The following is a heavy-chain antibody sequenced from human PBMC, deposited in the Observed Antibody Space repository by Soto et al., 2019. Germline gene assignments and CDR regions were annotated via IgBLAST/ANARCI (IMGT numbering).Heavy chain of an antibody. D-gene: IGHD3-9*01. J-gene: IGHJ4*01. CDR2: IKSKFDGETI. CDR3: ATGLLRYYAY. Sequence: PGGSLRLSSAASGINFRRAWMSWVRQAPGKGLEWVGRIKSKFDGETIDYAAPVKGRFTISRDDSKNIVYLQMNSLNTEDTAVYYCATGLLRYYAYWGHGTLVTVSS. CDR1: GINFRRAW. V-gene: IGHV3-15*01.